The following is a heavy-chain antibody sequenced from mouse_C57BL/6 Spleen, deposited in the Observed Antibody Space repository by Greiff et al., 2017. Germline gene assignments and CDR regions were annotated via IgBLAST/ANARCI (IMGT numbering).Heavy chain of an antibody. D-gene: IGHD1-1*01. CDR3: VREGAFITTVGSPYYFDY. CDR1: GFTFNTYA. Sequence: EVQLVESGGGLVQPKGSLKLSCAASGFTFNTYAMHWVRQAPGKGLEWVARIRSKSSNYATYYADSVKDRFTISRDDSQSMLYLQMNNLRTEDTAMYYCVREGAFITTVGSPYYFDYWGQGTTLTVSS. V-gene: IGHV10-3*01. J-gene: IGHJ2*01. CDR2: IRSKSSNYAT.